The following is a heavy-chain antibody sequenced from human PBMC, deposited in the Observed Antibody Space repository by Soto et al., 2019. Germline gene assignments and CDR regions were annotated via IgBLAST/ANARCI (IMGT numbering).Heavy chain of an antibody. CDR1: GVTVSSNY. J-gene: IGHJ4*02. D-gene: IGHD5-18*01. Sequence: EVQLVESGGGLVQPGGSLRLSCAASGVTVSSNYMSWVRQAPGKGLEWVSVIYSGGSTYYADSVKGRFTISRDNSKNTLYLDMNSLRAEDRAVYDCVRLGYNYGGSYFDYRGQGTLVTVAS. CDR3: VRLGYNYGGSYFDY. CDR2: IYSGGST. V-gene: IGHV3-66*04.